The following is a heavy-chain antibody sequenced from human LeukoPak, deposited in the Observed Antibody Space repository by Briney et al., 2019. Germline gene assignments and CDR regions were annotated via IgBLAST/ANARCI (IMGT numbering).Heavy chain of an antibody. D-gene: IGHD1-26*01. V-gene: IGHV3-23*01. Sequence: GGSLRLSCVASGFAFDDFAMTWVRQAPGKGLQWVSTIREIDTITFYSDSVKGRFTVSRDNFRNTLYLQMNSLRAEDTAVYYCAKDLPGVLLAGGSYLFDYWGQGTLVTVSS. CDR3: AKDLPGVLLAGGSYLFDY. J-gene: IGHJ4*02. CDR1: GFAFDDFA. CDR2: IREIDTIT.